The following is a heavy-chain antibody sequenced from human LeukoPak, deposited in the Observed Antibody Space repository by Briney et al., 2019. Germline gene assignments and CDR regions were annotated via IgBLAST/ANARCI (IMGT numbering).Heavy chain of an antibody. CDR3: ARQNYFDNSGYALDY. J-gene: IGHJ4*02. CDR2: INHSGST. Sequence: SETLSLTCAVYGGSFSGYYWSWIRQPPGKGLEWIGEINHSGSTNYNPSLKSRVAISVDTSKNQFTLYLSSVTAADTALYFCARQNYFDNSGYALDYWGQGTLVTVSS. CDR1: GGSFSGYY. V-gene: IGHV4-34*01. D-gene: IGHD3-22*01.